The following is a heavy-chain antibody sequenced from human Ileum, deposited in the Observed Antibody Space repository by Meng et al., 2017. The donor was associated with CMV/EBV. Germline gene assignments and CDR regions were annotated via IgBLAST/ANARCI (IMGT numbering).Heavy chain of an antibody. CDR3: ARATPDYCDSTRCAYIAWDS. J-gene: IGHJ4*02. CDR1: GGSIRSGDYY. V-gene: IGHV4-30-4*08. D-gene: IGHD2/OR15-2a*01. CDR2: VDFSRSTDYSGKT. Sequence: LRLSCIVSGGSIRSGDYYWSWIRQSPGKALEYIGYVDFSRSTDYSGKTSYNPSLRSRVTISLDTSKNQVSLILTSVTAADTAVYYCARATPDYCDSTRCAYIAWDSRGQGTLVTVSS.